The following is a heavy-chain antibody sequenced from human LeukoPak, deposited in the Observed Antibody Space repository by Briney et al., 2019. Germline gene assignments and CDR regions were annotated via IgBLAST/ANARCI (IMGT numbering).Heavy chain of an antibody. CDR1: GGSISSYY. D-gene: IGHD2-2*01. Sequence: SETLSLTCTVSGGSISSYYWGWIRQPPGKGLEWIGSIFYSGITYYSPSLKSRVTISVDTSKNQFSLKLRSVTASDTAVYYCARVWGYCSSTSCYANFDYWGQGTLVTVSS. V-gene: IGHV4-39*01. J-gene: IGHJ4*02. CDR2: IFYSGIT. CDR3: ARVWGYCSSTSCYANFDY.